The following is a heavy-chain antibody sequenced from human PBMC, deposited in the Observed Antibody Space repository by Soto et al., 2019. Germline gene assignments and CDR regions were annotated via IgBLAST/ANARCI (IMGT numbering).Heavy chain of an antibody. CDR3: ARVLYDFWSGYYNDY. D-gene: IGHD3-3*01. CDR2: INHSRST. J-gene: IGHJ4*02. Sequence: SETLSLTCAFYGGYFSGYYWSWIRQPAGEGLEWSGEINHSRSTNYNPSLKSRVTISVDTSKNKFSLKLSSVTAADTAVYYCARVLYDFWSGYYNDYWGQGTLVTVSS. V-gene: IGHV4-34*01. CDR1: GGYFSGYY.